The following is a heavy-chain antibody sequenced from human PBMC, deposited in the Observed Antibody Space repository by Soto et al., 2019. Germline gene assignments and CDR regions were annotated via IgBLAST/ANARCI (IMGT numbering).Heavy chain of an antibody. Sequence: PSETLSLTCAVYGGSFGGYYWSWIRQPPGKGLEWIGEINHSGSTNYNPSLKSRVTISVDTSKNQFSLKLSSVTAADTAVYYCARGPNYDILTGYYNNWFDPWAQGTLVTVSS. D-gene: IGHD3-9*01. J-gene: IGHJ5*02. CDR1: GGSFGGYY. CDR2: INHSGST. CDR3: ARGPNYDILTGYYNNWFDP. V-gene: IGHV4-34*01.